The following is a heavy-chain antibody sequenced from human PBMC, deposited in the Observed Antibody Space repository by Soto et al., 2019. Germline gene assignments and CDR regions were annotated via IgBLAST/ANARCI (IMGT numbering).Heavy chain of an antibody. Sequence: GGSLILSCEVSGFTLRTYSMNWVRQAPGKGLEWVSFITSSGSTTYYADSVKGRFTVSRDNVKNSLFLQMNSLRDEDTAVYYCARVAIASGGVIAVTYALDVWGQGTTVTVSS. CDR2: ITSSGSTT. CDR3: ARVAIASGGVIAVTYALDV. D-gene: IGHD3-16*02. CDR1: GFTLRTYS. V-gene: IGHV3-48*02. J-gene: IGHJ6*02.